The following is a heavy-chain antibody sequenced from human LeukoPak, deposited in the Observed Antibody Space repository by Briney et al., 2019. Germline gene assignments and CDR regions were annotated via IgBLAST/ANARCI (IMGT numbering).Heavy chain of an antibody. CDR1: GYIFTNYG. V-gene: IGHV7-4-1*02. CDR3: ARDHVTPAASRLWFDP. J-gene: IGHJ5*02. D-gene: IGHD6-13*01. CDR2: INTNTGNP. Sequence: ASVKVSCKASGYIFTNYGINWVRQAPGQGLEWMGWINTNTGNPTYAQGFTGRFVSSLDTSVSTAYLQISSLKSEDTAVYYCARDHVTPAASRLWFDPWGQGTLVTVSS.